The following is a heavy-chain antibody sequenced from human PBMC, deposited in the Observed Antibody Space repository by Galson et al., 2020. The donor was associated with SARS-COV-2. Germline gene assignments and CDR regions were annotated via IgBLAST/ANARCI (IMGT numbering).Heavy chain of an antibody. J-gene: IGHJ3*02. V-gene: IGHV4-31*03. D-gene: IGHD3-22*01. Sequence: SETLSLTCTVSGVSITSADHYWSWIRQYPGKGLEWIGYIYYSGIPYYNPSLKSRLAMSIDTSTYQFSLNLRSVNAADTAVYYCARARVVTGTGDVFDIWGQGTMVTVSS. CDR1: GVSITSADHY. CDR2: IYYSGIP. CDR3: ARARVVTGTGDVFDI.